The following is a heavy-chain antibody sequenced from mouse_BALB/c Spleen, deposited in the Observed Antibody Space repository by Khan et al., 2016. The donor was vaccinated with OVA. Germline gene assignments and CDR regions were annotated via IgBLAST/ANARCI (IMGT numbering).Heavy chain of an antibody. CDR1: GYTFTTYW. CDR2: INPTSGYT. J-gene: IGHJ2*01. V-gene: IGHV1-7*01. Sequence: QVQLQQSGAELAKPGASVKMSCKASGYTFTTYWMHWVKQRPGQGLEWIGYINPTSGYTDYNEKFKDRATLSADKSSSTANLQLCSLTSEDSAVYYCTRDRIDYGGQGTTLTVSS. CDR3: TRDRIDY.